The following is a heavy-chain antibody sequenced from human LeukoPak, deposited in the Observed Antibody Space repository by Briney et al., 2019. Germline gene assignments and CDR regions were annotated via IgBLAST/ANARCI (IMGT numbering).Heavy chain of an antibody. CDR2: IWSDGSNK. Sequence: PGGSLRLSCAASGFTFSSFGMHWVRQAPGKGLEWVAVIWSDGSNKYYADSVKGRFTISRDNSKNTLYLQMNSLRAEDTAVYYCARVSGSLYYFDYWGQGTLVTVSS. CDR3: ARVSGSLYYFDY. D-gene: IGHD1-26*01. J-gene: IGHJ4*02. CDR1: GFTFSSFG. V-gene: IGHV3-33*01.